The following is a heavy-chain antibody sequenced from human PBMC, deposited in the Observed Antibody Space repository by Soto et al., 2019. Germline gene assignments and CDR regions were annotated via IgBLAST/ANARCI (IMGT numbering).Heavy chain of an antibody. CDR1: GFSFSNAW. Sequence: EVQLVESGGDFVKPGGSLRVSCAVSGFSFSNAWMSWVRQAPGKGLEWVGRIKSRADGGTTDYTAPVKGRFTISRDDSKNTVLLQMNSLKTEATAVYYCTAHLGEFFPLDYWGQGTLVTVSS. CDR3: TAHLGEFFPLDY. CDR2: IKSRADGGTT. J-gene: IGHJ4*02. D-gene: IGHD3-16*01. V-gene: IGHV3-15*01.